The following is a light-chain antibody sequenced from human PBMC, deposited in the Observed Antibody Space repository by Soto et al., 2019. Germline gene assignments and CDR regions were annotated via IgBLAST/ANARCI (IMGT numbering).Light chain of an antibody. CDR2: GAS. CDR1: QSVSSN. V-gene: IGKV3-15*01. Sequence: EIVMTQSPATLSVSPGERATLSCRATQSVSSNLAWYQQKPGQAPRLLIYGASTRATGIPARFSGSRSGTEFTLTISSLQSEDFAVYYCQQYNNWPPTFGQGKRLAIK. CDR3: QQYNNWPPT. J-gene: IGKJ5*01.